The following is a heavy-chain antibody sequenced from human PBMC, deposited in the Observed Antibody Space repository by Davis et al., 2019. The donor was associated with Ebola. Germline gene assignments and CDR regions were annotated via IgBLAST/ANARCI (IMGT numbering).Heavy chain of an antibody. D-gene: IGHD2-15*01. CDR1: GGSISGYY. CDR3: AREGTGY. Sequence: PGGSLRLSCTVSGGSISGYYWGWVRQPPGKGLEWIGYIYYSGSTSCNPSLQTRVTMSVDTSKNQFSLRLTSVTAADTAIYYCAREGTGYWGQGILITVSS. CDR2: IYYSGST. V-gene: IGHV4-59*01. J-gene: IGHJ4*02.